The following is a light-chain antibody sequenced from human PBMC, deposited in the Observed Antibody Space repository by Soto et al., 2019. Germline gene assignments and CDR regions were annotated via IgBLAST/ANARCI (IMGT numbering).Light chain of an antibody. Sequence: EIVMPHSPATLSVSPGERATLSCRASQSVSSNLAWYQQKPGQAPRLLIYGASTRATGIPGMFSGSGSGTEFTLTISSLQSEDVGVYYCEQYNNWLSTFGGGTKVESK. CDR1: QSVSSN. V-gene: IGKV3-15*01. CDR2: GAS. J-gene: IGKJ4*01. CDR3: EQYNNWLST.